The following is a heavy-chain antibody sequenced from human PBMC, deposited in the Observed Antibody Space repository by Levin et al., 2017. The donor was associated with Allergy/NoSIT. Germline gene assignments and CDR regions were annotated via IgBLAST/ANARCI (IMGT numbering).Heavy chain of an antibody. CDR2: IRNKAHGGTT. D-gene: IGHD3-16*02. Sequence: GGSLRLSCTGSGFTFGDYAMSWVRQAPGKGLEWVGFIRNKAHGGTTEYAASVKGRLTISRDDSKSIAYLQMNSLKTEDTAVYFCARGGPPNYDYNWGSYRDGYFDYWGQGTLVTVST. J-gene: IGHJ4*02. CDR1: GFTFGDYA. V-gene: IGHV3-49*04. CDR3: ARGGPPNYDYNWGSYRDGYFDY.